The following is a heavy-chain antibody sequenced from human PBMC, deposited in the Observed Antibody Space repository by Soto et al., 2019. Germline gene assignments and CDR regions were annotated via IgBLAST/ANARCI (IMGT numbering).Heavy chain of an antibody. J-gene: IGHJ4*02. V-gene: IGHV4-30-4*03. D-gene: IGHD3-10*01. CDR2: IYYSGST. Sequence: SETLSLTCTVSGGSISSGDYYWSWIRQPPGKGLEWIGYIYYSGSTYYNPSLKSRVTISVDTSKNQFSLNLTSVTAADSAVYFCATSVGGFVSGSGTYRFWGQGTQVTVSS. CDR3: ATSVGGFVSGSGTYRF. CDR1: GGSISSGDYY.